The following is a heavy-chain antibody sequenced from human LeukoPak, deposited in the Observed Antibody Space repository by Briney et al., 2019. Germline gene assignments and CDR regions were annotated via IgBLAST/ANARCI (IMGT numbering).Heavy chain of an antibody. V-gene: IGHV3-21*01. D-gene: IGHD6-13*01. CDR1: GLTFSKYG. Sequence: PGGSLRLSCAVSGLTFSKYGMNWVRQAPGTGLEWVSSISSGNDYIHYADSVKGRFTISRDNAENSLFLQMNSLRVEDTAVYYCAREWQGGIAAAGTRIEGDYWGQGTLVAVSS. CDR3: AREWQGGIAAAGTRIEGDY. CDR2: ISSGNDYI. J-gene: IGHJ4*02.